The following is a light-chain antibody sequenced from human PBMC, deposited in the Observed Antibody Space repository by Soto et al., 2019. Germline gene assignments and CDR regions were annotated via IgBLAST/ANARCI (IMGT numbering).Light chain of an antibody. Sequence: QSALTQPASGYGSPGQSITISCTGTSSDVGGYNYVSWYQQHPGKAPKLMIYDVSNRPSGVSNRFSGSKSGNTASLTISGLQAEDEADYYCSSYTSSSTLEDVFGTGTKVTVL. V-gene: IGLV2-14*01. CDR1: SSDVGGYNY. CDR3: SSYTSSSTLEDV. CDR2: DVS. J-gene: IGLJ1*01.